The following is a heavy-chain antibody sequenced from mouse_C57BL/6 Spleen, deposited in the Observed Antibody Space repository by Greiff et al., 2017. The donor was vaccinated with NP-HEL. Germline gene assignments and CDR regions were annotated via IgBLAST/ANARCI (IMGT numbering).Heavy chain of an antibody. CDR3: ARSNYSNYLFAY. Sequence: VQLQQPGAELVKPGASVKLSCKASGYTFTSYWMQWVKQRPGQGLEWIGEIDPSDSYTNYNQKFKGKATLTVDTSSSTAYMQLSSLTSEDSAVYYCARSNYSNYLFAYWGQGTLVTVSA. J-gene: IGHJ3*01. D-gene: IGHD2-5*01. CDR1: GYTFTSYW. V-gene: IGHV1-50*01. CDR2: IDPSDSYT.